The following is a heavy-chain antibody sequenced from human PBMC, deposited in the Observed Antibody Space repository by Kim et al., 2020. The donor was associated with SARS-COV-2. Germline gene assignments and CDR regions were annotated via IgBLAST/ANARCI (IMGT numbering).Heavy chain of an antibody. CDR2: IYYSGST. D-gene: IGHD3-22*01. CDR1: GGSISSSSYY. J-gene: IGHJ5*02. V-gene: IGHV4-39*07. Sequence: SETLSLTCTVSGGSISSSSYYWGWIRQPPGKGLEWIGPIYYSGSTYYNPSLKSRVTIPVDTSKNKFSLKLSSVTAADTAVYYCARDWDYYYDSSSYPGLGWLHAWGQGTLVTVSS. CDR3: ARDWDYYYDSSSYPGLGWLHA.